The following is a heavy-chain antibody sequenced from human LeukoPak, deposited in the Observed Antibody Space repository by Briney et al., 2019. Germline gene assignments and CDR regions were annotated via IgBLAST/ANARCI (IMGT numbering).Heavy chain of an antibody. CDR1: GFTFSSYS. CDR2: ISSSSSYI. D-gene: IGHD2-2*01. Sequence: PGGSLRLSCAASGFTFSSYSMNWVRQAPGKGLERVSSISSSSSYIYYAHSVKGRFTISRDNAKNSLYLQMNSLRAEDTAVYYCARGPAELVVVPAAGYNDAFDIWGQGTMVTASS. J-gene: IGHJ3*02. V-gene: IGHV3-21*01. CDR3: ARGPAELVVVPAAGYNDAFDI.